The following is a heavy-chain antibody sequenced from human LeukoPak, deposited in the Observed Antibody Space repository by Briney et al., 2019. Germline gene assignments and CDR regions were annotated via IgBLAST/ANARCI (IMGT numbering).Heavy chain of an antibody. V-gene: IGHV3-30*02. CDR1: GITFSSYG. CDR2: IRYDGSNK. J-gene: IGHJ6*03. CDR3: AKDYVWGSYRYGPHYYYYYMDV. D-gene: IGHD3-16*02. Sequence: AGGSLRLSCAASGITFSSYGMHWVRQAPGKGLEWVAFIRYDGSNKYYADSVKGRFTISRDNSKNTLYLQMNSLRAEDTAVYYCAKDYVWGSYRYGPHYYYYYMDVWGKGTTVTISS.